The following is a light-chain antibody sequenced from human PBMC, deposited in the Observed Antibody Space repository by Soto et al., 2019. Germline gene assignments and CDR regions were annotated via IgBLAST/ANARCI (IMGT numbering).Light chain of an antibody. Sequence: EIVMTQSPATLSVSPGERATLSCRASQSISSNLAWYQQKPGQAPRLLMYDAATRATGLPARFSGSGSGTEFTLTISSLQSEDFAIYYCQQYTNWPRTFGQGTKVDIK. V-gene: IGKV3-15*01. CDR2: DAA. J-gene: IGKJ1*01. CDR1: QSISSN. CDR3: QQYTNWPRT.